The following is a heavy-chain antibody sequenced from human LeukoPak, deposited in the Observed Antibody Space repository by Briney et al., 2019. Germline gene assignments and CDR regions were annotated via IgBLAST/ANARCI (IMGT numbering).Heavy chain of an antibody. D-gene: IGHD3-10*01. CDR2: ITPVLGTS. CDR1: GGTFSSST. Sequence: VKVSCKASGGTFSSSTVSWVRLAPGQGLKWVGGITPVLGTSNYAQKFQGRVMISTDESTSTVYMELSSLGSEDTAVYYCAREGFVWELKHAFDIWGQGTMVSVSS. CDR3: AREGFVWELKHAFDI. J-gene: IGHJ3*02. V-gene: IGHV1-69*16.